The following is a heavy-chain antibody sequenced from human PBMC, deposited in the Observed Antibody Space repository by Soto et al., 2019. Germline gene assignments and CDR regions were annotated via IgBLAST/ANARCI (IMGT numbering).Heavy chain of an antibody. Sequence: GGSLRLSCAASGFTFSSYGMHWVRQAPGKGLEWVAVISYDGSNKYYADSVKGRFTISRGNSKNTLYLQMNSLRAEDTAVYYCAKGPNDYGDYYFDYWGQGTLVTVSS. D-gene: IGHD4-17*01. CDR2: ISYDGSNK. CDR3: AKGPNDYGDYYFDY. V-gene: IGHV3-30*18. CDR1: GFTFSSYG. J-gene: IGHJ4*02.